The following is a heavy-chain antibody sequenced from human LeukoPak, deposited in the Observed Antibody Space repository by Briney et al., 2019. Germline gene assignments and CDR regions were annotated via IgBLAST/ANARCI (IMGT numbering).Heavy chain of an antibody. V-gene: IGHV3-7*01. D-gene: IGHD3-10*01. CDR3: ARGGQAGTGDL. CDR2: IKQDGSET. CDR1: GFTLITYS. Sequence: GGSLRLSCAASGFTLITYSMSWVRQAPGKGLEWVANIKQDGSETYHVDSVKGRFTISRDNAKDSLYLEMNSLRAEDTAVYYCARGGQAGTGDLWGQGTLVTVSS. J-gene: IGHJ5*02.